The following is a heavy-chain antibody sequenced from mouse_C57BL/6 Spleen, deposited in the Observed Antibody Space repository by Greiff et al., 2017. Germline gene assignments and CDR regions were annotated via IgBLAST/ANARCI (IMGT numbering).Heavy chain of an antibody. CDR2: ISGGGGNT. D-gene: IGHD1-1*01. CDR3: ARPPYYGSSSSYAMDY. J-gene: IGHJ4*01. V-gene: IGHV5-9*01. Sequence: EVKLVESGGGLVKPGGSLKLSCAASGFTFSSYTMSWVRQTPEKRLEWVATISGGGGNTYYPDSVKGRFTISRDNAKNTLYLQMSSLRSEDTALYYCARPPYYGSSSSYAMDYWGQGTSVTVSS. CDR1: GFTFSSYT.